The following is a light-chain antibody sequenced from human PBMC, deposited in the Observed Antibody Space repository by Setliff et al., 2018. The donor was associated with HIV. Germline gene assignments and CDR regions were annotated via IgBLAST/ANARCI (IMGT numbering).Light chain of an antibody. CDR3: QSYDIRLSSYV. Sequence: QSALTQQPSVSGAPGQRVTISCTGSSTNIGASYGVHWYQQFPGTAPTLLIYDHTNRPSGFPARFSGSKSGTSASLAITGLQAEDEADYYCQSYDIRLSSYVLG. CDR1: STNIGASYG. V-gene: IGLV1-40*01. J-gene: IGLJ1*01. CDR2: DHT.